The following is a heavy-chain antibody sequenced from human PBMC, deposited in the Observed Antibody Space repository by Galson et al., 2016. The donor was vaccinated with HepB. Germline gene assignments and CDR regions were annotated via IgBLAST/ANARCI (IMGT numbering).Heavy chain of an antibody. V-gene: IGHV1-8*01. CDR3: VRGNACYGMDV. CDR1: GYTFTSYD. Sequence: SVKVSCKASGYTFTSYDVNWVRQAPGQGLEWMGWMNPNSGNTGFAQKFQGRVTMTRSTSISTAYMELSSLRSEDTAVYYCVRGNACYGMDVWGQGATVTVSS. CDR2: MNPNSGNT. J-gene: IGHJ6*02. D-gene: IGHD3-16*01.